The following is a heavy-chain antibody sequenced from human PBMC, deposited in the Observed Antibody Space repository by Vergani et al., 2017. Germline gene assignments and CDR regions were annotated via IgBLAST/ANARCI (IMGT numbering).Heavy chain of an antibody. D-gene: IGHD3-10*01. Sequence: QVQLVQSGAEVKKPGASVKVSCKASGYTFTGYYMHWVRQAPGQGLEWMGWINPNSGDTNYAQKFQGWVTRNRDTSISTAYMELSRLRSDDTAVFYCAGGAPTYYPSGMDVWGQGTTVTVSS. V-gene: IGHV1-2*04. J-gene: IGHJ6*02. CDR2: INPNSGDT. CDR3: AGGAPTYYPSGMDV. CDR1: GYTFTGYY.